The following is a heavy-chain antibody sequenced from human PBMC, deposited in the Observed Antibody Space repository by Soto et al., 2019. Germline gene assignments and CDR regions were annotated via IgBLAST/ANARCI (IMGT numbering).Heavy chain of an antibody. CDR3: ARYRYYDRY. Sequence: DVQMVESGGGLVQPGGSRRLSCSVSGFTLSAFWMSWVRQAPGKGLEWVANINHDGSEIHYVDSVQGRFIISRDNAKNSLYLQMNSLRAEDTAIYYCARYRYYDRYWGQGTRVTVSS. CDR2: INHDGSEI. J-gene: IGHJ4*02. D-gene: IGHD3-22*01. CDR1: GFTLSAFW. V-gene: IGHV3-7*04.